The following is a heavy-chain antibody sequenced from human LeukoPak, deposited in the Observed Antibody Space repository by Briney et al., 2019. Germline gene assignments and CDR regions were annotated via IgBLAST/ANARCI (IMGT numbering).Heavy chain of an antibody. J-gene: IGHJ6*02. CDR1: EFTFSSYW. Sequence: GGSLRLSCTAPEFTFSSYWMSWVRHAPGKGLEWVANIKQDGSEKDYVDSVKGRFTISRDNAKNSLYLQMNNLRAEDTAVYYCARYCGGDCYGMDVWGQGTTVTVSS. CDR3: ARYCGGDCYGMDV. D-gene: IGHD2-21*01. V-gene: IGHV3-7*01. CDR2: IKQDGSEK.